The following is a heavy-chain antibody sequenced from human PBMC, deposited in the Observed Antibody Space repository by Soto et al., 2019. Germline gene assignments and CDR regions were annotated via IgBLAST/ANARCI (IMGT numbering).Heavy chain of an antibody. J-gene: IGHJ5*02. Sequence: QVQLQESGPGLVKPSETLSLTCTVSGGSVSSGSYYWSWIRQPPGKGLEWIGYIYYSGSTNYNPSLKSRVTISVDTSKNQFSLKLSSVTAADTAVYYCARGIMVRGVPNWFDPWGQGTLVTVSS. CDR3: ARGIMVRGVPNWFDP. CDR2: IYYSGST. V-gene: IGHV4-61*01. CDR1: GGSVSSGSYY. D-gene: IGHD3-10*01.